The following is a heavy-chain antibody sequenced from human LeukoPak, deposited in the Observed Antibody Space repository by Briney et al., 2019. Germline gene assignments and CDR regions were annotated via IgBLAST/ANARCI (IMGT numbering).Heavy chain of an antibody. V-gene: IGHV4-59*08. Sequence: SQTLSITCTVSGGSISSSYWSLIRQSPWNGLECIGYISYNGDINYNPSLKSRVTFSMDTSKNQISLRLISVTDADTAVYYCASTARLFEYWGPGILVTVSS. CDR1: GGSISSSY. D-gene: IGHD6-25*01. CDR3: ASTARLFEY. CDR2: ISYNGDI. J-gene: IGHJ4*02.